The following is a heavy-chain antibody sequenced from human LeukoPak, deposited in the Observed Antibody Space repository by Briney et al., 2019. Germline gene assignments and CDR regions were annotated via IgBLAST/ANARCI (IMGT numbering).Heavy chain of an antibody. CDR1: GFTFSTYA. Sequence: PGGSLRLSCAASGFTFSTYAMHWVRQAPGKGLEYVSAISTNGVSTYYADSVKGRFTISRDNSKNTLFLQMGSLRADDTAVYYCARWGSTSCYDYWGQGTLATVSS. CDR3: ARWGSTSCYDY. D-gene: IGHD2-2*01. CDR2: ISTNGVST. J-gene: IGHJ4*02. V-gene: IGHV3-64*02.